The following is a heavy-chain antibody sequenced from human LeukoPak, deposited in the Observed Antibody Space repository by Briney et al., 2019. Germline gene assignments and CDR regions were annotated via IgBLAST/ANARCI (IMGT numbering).Heavy chain of an antibody. D-gene: IGHD2/OR15-2a*01. J-gene: IGHJ3*02. V-gene: IGHV3-53*01. CDR3: ARNILFAFDI. CDR2: IYNDGST. CDR1: GLTVSSSY. Sequence: GGALRLSCAASGLTVSSSYMSWVRQAPGKGLEWVSIIYNDGSTYYADSMKGRFTISRDNSKNTLYLQVNSLRAEDTAMYYCARNILFAFDIWGQGTMVTVSS.